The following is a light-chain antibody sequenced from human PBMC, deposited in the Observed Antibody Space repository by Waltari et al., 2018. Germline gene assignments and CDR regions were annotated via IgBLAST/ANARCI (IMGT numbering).Light chain of an antibody. CDR3: QQFNDWPRT. J-gene: IGKJ1*01. CDR1: RSVSRN. V-gene: IGKV3-15*01. Sequence: EVVMTQFPATLSVSPGESATLSCRASRSVSRNIVWYQQRPGRAPRPLIYAASTRATDTPARFSGSGSVTEVSLTISRLQSEDFAVYYCQQFNDWPRTFGQGTRVEIK. CDR2: AAS.